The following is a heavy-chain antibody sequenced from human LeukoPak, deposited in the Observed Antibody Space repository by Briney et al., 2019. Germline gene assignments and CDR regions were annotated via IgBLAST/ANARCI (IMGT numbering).Heavy chain of an antibody. V-gene: IGHV3-53*01. Sequence: GGSLRLSCAASGFTVSSNYMSWVRRAPGKGLEWVSVIYSGGSTYYADSVKGRFTISRDNSKNTLYLQMNSLRAEDTAVYYCARDGYNVDAFDIWGQGTMVTVSS. CDR1: GFTVSSNY. CDR3: ARDGYNVDAFDI. D-gene: IGHD5-24*01. CDR2: IYSGGST. J-gene: IGHJ3*02.